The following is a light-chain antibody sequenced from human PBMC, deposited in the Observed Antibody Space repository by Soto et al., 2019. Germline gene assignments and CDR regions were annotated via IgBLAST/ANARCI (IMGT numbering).Light chain of an antibody. J-gene: IGKJ2*01. CDR1: QSVSTT. Sequence: EIVMTQSPATLSASPGESVTLSCRASQSVSTTLAWYQQKPGQAPRLLLYGAFNRATGIADRFSGGGSETDFTHTISSLQAEDLGVYYCLQYNDWRMYTFGQGTKLEIK. V-gene: IGKV3-15*01. CDR3: LQYNDWRMYT. CDR2: GAF.